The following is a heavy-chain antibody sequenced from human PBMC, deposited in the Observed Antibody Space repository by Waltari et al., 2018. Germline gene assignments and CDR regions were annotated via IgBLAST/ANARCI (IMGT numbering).Heavy chain of an antibody. CDR2: ISVSCTTI. Sequence: EVQLVESGGGLVQPGGSLRLSCAASGFTFSSYEMNWVRQAPGKGLEWVSYISVSCTTIYYADSVKGRFTISRDNAKNSLYLQMNSLRAEDTAVYYCAKESGSSWSPLDYWGQGTLVTVSS. CDR1: GFTFSSYE. CDR3: AKESGSSWSPLDY. D-gene: IGHD6-13*01. J-gene: IGHJ4*02. V-gene: IGHV3-48*03.